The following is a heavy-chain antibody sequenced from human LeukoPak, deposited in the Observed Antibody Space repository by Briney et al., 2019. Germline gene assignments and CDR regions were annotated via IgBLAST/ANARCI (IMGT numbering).Heavy chain of an antibody. CDR3: ARVVGGQYGSGIDF. CDR1: GFTFSSYS. D-gene: IGHD3-10*01. Sequence: GGSLRLSCAASGFTFSSYSMNWVRQAPGKGLEWVSSISRTSSYIYYADSVKGRFTISRDNAKNSLYLQMNSLRAEDTAVYYCARVVGGQYGSGIDFWGQGTLVTVSP. J-gene: IGHJ4*02. CDR2: ISRTSSYI. V-gene: IGHV3-21*01.